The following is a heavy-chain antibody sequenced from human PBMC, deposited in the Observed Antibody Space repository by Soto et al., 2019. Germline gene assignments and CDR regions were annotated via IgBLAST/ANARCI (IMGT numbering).Heavy chain of an antibody. J-gene: IGHJ6*02. CDR3: ARDYRGIAAALHPYYGMDV. CDR2: INSDGSST. V-gene: IGHV3-74*01. CDR1: GFTFSSYW. D-gene: IGHD6-13*01. Sequence: GGSLILSCAASGFTFSSYWMHWVRQAPGKGLVWVSRINSDGSSTSYADSVKGRFTISRDNAKNTLYLQMNSLRAEDTAVYYCARDYRGIAAALHPYYGMDVWGQGTTVTVSS.